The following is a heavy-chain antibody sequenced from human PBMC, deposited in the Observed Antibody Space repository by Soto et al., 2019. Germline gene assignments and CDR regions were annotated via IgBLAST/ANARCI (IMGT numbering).Heavy chain of an antibody. CDR2: IYSTGGT. CDR3: ARDLSGTGLDI. V-gene: IGHV4-4*07. J-gene: IGHJ6*02. CDR1: GDSVGRFY. D-gene: IGHD1-26*01. Sequence: QVQLHESGPGLVKPSETLSLTCNVSGDSVGRFYWSWIRQSAEKGLEGIGRIYSTGGTAYNPALEGRITISLDRSNNHVSLEMNSVTAADTAVYFCARDLSGTGLDIWGRGTRVTVSS.